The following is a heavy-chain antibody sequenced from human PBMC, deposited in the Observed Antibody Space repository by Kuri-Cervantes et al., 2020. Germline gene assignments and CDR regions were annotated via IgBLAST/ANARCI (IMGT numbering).Heavy chain of an antibody. Sequence: SETLSLTCTVSGGSISSYYWSWIRQPPGKGLEWIGYIYYSGSTNYNPSLKSRVTISVDTSKNQFSLKLSSVTAADTAVYYCARDSRAAAGQGYYYYYYMDVWGKGTTVTVSS. D-gene: IGHD6-13*01. CDR1: GGSISSYY. CDR2: IYYSGST. V-gene: IGHV4-59*01. CDR3: ARDSRAAAGQGYYYYYYMDV. J-gene: IGHJ6*03.